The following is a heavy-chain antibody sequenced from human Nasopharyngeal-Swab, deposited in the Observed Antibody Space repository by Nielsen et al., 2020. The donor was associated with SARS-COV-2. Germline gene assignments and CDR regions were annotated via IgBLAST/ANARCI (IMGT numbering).Heavy chain of an antibody. J-gene: IGHJ4*02. D-gene: IGHD1-26*01. CDR1: GDSISSNSVA. Sequence: SQTLSLTCAISGDSISSNSVAWNWIRQSPSRGLEWLGRTYYRYKWYNDYAVSVKSRITINANTSKNQFSLQLNSVTPEDTAVYYCARSGRYYDFDYWGQGTLVTVSS. V-gene: IGHV6-1*01. CDR3: ARSGRYYDFDY. CDR2: TYYRYKWYN.